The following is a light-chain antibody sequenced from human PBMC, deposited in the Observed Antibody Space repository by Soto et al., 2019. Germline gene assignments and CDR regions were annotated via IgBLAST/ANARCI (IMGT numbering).Light chain of an antibody. V-gene: IGKV1-5*03. Sequence: IQMTQSPSTLSASVGDRVTITCRASQSISTWLAWYQQKPGKAPKLMIYKASTLESGVPSRFSGSGSGTEFTLTISSLQPDDFATYYCQQCNSNPLTFGGGTKVEIK. CDR2: KAS. CDR1: QSISTW. J-gene: IGKJ4*01. CDR3: QQCNSNPLT.